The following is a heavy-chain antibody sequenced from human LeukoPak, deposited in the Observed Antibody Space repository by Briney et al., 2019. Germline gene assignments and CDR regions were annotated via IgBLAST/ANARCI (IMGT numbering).Heavy chain of an antibody. CDR3: ADGTTPDY. CDR1: GFRFSTYW. J-gene: IGHJ4*02. CDR2: IKQDGSEK. D-gene: IGHD4-11*01. V-gene: IGHV3-7*01. Sequence: GGSLRLSCAASGFRFSTYWMSWVRQARGRGLEWVASIKQDGSEKYYVASVKGRCNISRDNARNSLYLQMDSLRPEDTAVYYCADGTTPDYWGQGTLVTVSS.